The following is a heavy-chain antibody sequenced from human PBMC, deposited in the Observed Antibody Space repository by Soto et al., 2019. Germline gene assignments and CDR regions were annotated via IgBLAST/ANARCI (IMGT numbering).Heavy chain of an antibody. Sequence: GASVKVSCKASGYTFTGYYMHWVRQAPGQGLEWMGWINPNSGGTNYAQKFQGWVTMTRDTSISTAYMELSRLRSDDTAVYYCARGPFIVVVVAATRVPNYGMDVWGQGTTVTVSS. D-gene: IGHD2-15*01. J-gene: IGHJ6*02. CDR3: ARGPFIVVVVAATRVPNYGMDV. CDR1: GYTFTGYY. CDR2: INPNSGGT. V-gene: IGHV1-2*04.